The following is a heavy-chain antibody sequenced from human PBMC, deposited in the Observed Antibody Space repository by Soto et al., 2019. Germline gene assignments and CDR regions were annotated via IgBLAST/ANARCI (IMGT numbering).Heavy chain of an antibody. J-gene: IGHJ6*02. CDR3: ARDILPGYYGMDV. CDR2: ISGSGSAI. CDR1: GLIFIDYA. Sequence: PGGSLRLSCAASGLIFIDYAMSWVRQAPGKGLECVACISGSGSAIFYADSVKGRFTISRDNSKNSLYLHMNSLRDDDTAVYYCARDILPGYYGMDVWGQGTTVTVSS. V-gene: IGHV3-23*01.